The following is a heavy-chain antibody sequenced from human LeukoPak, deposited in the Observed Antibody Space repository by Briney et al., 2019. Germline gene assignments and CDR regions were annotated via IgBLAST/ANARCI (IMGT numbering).Heavy chain of an antibody. CDR1: GFTFSSYA. V-gene: IGHV3-48*04. Sequence: GGSLRLSCAASGFTFSSYAMSWVRQAPGKGLEWVSYISSSGSTIYYADSVKGRFTISRDNAKNSLYLQMNSLRAEDTAVYYCAREVSSWYGGGYYYYYMDVWGKGTTVTVSS. CDR2: ISSSGSTI. CDR3: AREVSSWYGGGYYYYYMDV. J-gene: IGHJ6*03. D-gene: IGHD6-13*01.